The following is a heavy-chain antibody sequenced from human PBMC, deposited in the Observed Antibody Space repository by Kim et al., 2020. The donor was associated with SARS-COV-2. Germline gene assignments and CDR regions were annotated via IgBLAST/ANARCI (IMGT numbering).Heavy chain of an antibody. J-gene: IGHJ4*01. V-gene: IGHV3-49*03. CDR3: TRDGIAASPSYDFD. CDR2: IRSKAYGGTT. CDR1: GFTFGDYA. Sequence: GGSLRLSCTASGFTFGDYAMSWFRQAPGKGLEWVGFIRSKAYGGTTEYAASVKGRFTISRADSKRIVYLQMNSPKTEDIAEYYCTRDGIAASPSYDFD. D-gene: IGHD6-13*01.